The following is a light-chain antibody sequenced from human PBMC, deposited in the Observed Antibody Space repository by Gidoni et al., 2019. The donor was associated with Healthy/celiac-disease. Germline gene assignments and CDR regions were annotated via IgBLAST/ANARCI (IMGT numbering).Light chain of an antibody. CDR2: AAS. V-gene: IGKV1-39*01. CDR1: QSISSY. J-gene: IGKJ1*01. CDR3: QQSYRTPRT. Sequence: DIQMTQSPSSLSASVGDRVTITCRASQSISSYLNWYQQKPGKAPKLLIYAASSLQSGVPSRCSGSGSGTDFTRTSRSLQPEDVATYYWQQSYRTPRTFGQGTKVEIK.